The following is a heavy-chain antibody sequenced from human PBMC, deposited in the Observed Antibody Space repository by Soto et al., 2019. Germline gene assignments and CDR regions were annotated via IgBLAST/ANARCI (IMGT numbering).Heavy chain of an antibody. CDR1: EFTFSSYA. CDR3: AKDQAAAGTISRYFHY. J-gene: IGHJ1*01. V-gene: IGHV3-23*01. D-gene: IGHD6-13*01. Sequence: EVQLLESGGDLVQPGGSLRLSCAASEFTFSSYAMSWVRQAPGKGLEWVSGISGSGGTTYYADSVKGRFTISRDNSKNSLYLQMNSLRAEDTAIYYCAKDQAAAGTISRYFHYWGQGTLVTVSS. CDR2: ISGSGGTT.